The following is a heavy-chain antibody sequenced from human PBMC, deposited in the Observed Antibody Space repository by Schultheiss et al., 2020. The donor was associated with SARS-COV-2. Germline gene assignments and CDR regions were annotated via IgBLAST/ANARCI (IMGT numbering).Heavy chain of an antibody. CDR1: GFTFSGSA. J-gene: IGHJ4*02. V-gene: IGHV3-73*01. D-gene: IGHD2-2*02. CDR3: TTLVGYCSSTSCYMVY. CDR2: IRSKANSCAT. Sequence: GGSLRLSCAASGFTFSGSAMHWVRQASGKGLEWVGRIRSKANSCATAYAASVKGRFTISRDDSKNTAYLQMNSLKTEDTAVYYCTTLVGYCSSTSCYMVYWGQGTLVTVSS.